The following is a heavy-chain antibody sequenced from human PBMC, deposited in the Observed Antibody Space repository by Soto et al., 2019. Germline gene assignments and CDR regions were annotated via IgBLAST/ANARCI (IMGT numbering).Heavy chain of an antibody. Sequence: PGGSLRLSCAASGFTFSSYGMHWVRQAPGKGLEWVAVIWYDGSNKYYADSVKGRFTISRDNSKNTLYLQMNSLRAEDTAVYYCARDSAYGDYGAEVDYWGQGTLVTVSS. CDR3: ARDSAYGDYGAEVDY. CDR2: IWYDGSNK. J-gene: IGHJ4*02. D-gene: IGHD4-17*01. CDR1: GFTFSSYG. V-gene: IGHV3-33*01.